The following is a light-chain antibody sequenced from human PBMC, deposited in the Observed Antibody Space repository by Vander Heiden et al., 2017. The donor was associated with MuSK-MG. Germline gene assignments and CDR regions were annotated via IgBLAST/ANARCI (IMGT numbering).Light chain of an antibody. J-gene: IGKJ1*01. CDR1: QDINRY. CDR2: DAS. Sequence: VIWMTQSPSLLSASTGDRVSISCRASQDINRYLTWYQQKPGKAPELLIYDASTLQSGVPSRFSGRGSGTDFTLTITRLQSDDFATYYCQQDYNFPQTFGQGTKVEIK. CDR3: QQDYNFPQT. V-gene: IGKV1D-8*03.